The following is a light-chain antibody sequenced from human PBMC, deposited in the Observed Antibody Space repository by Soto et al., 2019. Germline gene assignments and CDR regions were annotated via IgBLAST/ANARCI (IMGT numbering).Light chain of an antibody. CDR3: AAWDDSLNSYV. J-gene: IGLJ1*01. Sequence: QSVLTQPHSASETPGQRVTISCSGGRSNIGSNSVNWYQQLPGTAPKLLIYTNDQRPSGVPDRFSGSKSGTSASLAVRGLQSDDEADYYCAAWDDSLNSYVFGTGTKLTVL. V-gene: IGLV1-44*01. CDR2: TND. CDR1: RSNIGSNS.